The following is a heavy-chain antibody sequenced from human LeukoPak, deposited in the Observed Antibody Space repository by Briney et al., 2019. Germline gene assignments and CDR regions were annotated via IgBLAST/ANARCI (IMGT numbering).Heavy chain of an antibody. J-gene: IGHJ3*02. CDR3: ARGGGPLYGSGSYAFDI. Sequence: WASVKVSCKASGYTFTSYDINWVRQATGQGLEWMGWMNPNSGNTGYAQKFQGRVTITRNTSISTAYMELSSLRSEDTAVYYCARGGGPLYGSGSYAFDIWGQGTMVTVSS. CDR2: MNPNSGNT. V-gene: IGHV1-8*03. D-gene: IGHD3-10*01. CDR1: GYTFTSYD.